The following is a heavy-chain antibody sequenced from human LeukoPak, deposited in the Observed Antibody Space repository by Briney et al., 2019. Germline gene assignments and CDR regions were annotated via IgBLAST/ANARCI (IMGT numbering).Heavy chain of an antibody. V-gene: IGHV1-69*05. J-gene: IGHJ5*02. CDR2: IIPIFGTA. CDR3: ARDGAYCGGDCYSRGWFDP. Sequence: SVKVSCKASGGTFSSYAISWVRQAPGQGLEWMGGIIPIFGTANYAQKFQGRVTITTDESTSTAYMELSSRRSEDTAVYYCARDGAYCGGDCYSRGWFDPWGQGTLVTVSS. CDR1: GGTFSSYA. D-gene: IGHD2-21*02.